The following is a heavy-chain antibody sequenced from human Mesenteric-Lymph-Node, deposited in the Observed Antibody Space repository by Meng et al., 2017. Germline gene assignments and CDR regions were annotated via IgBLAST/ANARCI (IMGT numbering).Heavy chain of an antibody. CDR3: ARHGGWHFDY. J-gene: IGHJ4*02. V-gene: IGHV4-30-4*01. D-gene: IGHD6-19*01. CDR2: IDLGGSP. Sequence: QVQLQESGPGLLNPSQTLSLTCTVSGGSISSGDYYWSWIRQPPGKGLEWIGQIDLGGSPYYNPSLESRVIMSLDKSKNQFSLRLTSVAAADTAVYYCARHGGWHFDYWGQGALVTVSS. CDR1: GGSISSGDYY.